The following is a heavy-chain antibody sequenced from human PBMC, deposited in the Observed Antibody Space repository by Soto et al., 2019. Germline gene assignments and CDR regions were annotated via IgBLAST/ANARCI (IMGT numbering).Heavy chain of an antibody. Sequence: EVQLVESGGGLVQPGRSLRLSCAASGFTFDDYAMHWVRQAPGKGLEWVSGISWNSGSIGYADSVKGRFTISRDNAKNSLYLQMNSLRAEDTALYYCAKKRQQYWYFDLWGRGTLVTVSS. D-gene: IGHD1-1*01. J-gene: IGHJ2*01. CDR1: GFTFDDYA. CDR2: ISWNSGSI. V-gene: IGHV3-9*01. CDR3: AKKRQQYWYFDL.